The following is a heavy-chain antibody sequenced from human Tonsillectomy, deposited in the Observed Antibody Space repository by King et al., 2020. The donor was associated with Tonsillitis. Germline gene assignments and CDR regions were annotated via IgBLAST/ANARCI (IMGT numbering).Heavy chain of an antibody. CDR3: ASVYSSSWTGYWYFDL. V-gene: IGHV4-59*08. D-gene: IGHD6-13*01. Sequence: QLQESGPGLVKPSETLSLTCTVSGGSISSYYWSWIRQPPGKGLEWIGYIYYSGSTNYNPSLKSRVTISVDTSKNQFSLKLSSVTAADTAVYYCASVYSSSWTGYWYFDLWGRGTLVTVSS. J-gene: IGHJ2*01. CDR2: IYYSGST. CDR1: GGSISSYY.